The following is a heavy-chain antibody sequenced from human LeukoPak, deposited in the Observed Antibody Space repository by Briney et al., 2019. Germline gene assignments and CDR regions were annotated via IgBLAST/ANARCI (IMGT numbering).Heavy chain of an antibody. V-gene: IGHV4-34*01. CDR2: INHSGST. CDR3: ARQARTVVTALTKRRRYYSDY. Sequence: GSLRLSCAACGFSFSDAWMSWVRQIPGKGLEWIGEINHSGSTNYNPSLKSRVTISVDTSKNQFSLKLSSVTAADTAVYYCARQARTVVTALTKRRRYYSDYWGQGTLVTVSS. CDR1: GFSFSDAW. J-gene: IGHJ4*02. D-gene: IGHD4-23*01.